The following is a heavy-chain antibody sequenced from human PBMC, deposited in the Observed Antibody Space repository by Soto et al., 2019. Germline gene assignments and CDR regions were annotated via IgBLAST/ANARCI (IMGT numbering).Heavy chain of an antibody. J-gene: IGHJ6*02. CDR2: IGRGGDPI. Sequence: HPGGSLRLSCVVSGFIFSEYQFNWVRQAPGKGLEWVSYIGRGGDPIYDAHSVKGRFTISRDDDKNTLYLEMNRQRVEDRAIYYFVRAPGHTYYGMDAWGEGTTVTVS. CDR3: VRAPGHTYYGMDA. V-gene: IGHV3-48*03. CDR1: GFIFSEYQ.